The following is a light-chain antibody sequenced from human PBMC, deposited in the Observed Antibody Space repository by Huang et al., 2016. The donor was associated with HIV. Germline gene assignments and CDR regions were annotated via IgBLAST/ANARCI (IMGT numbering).Light chain of an antibody. V-gene: IGKV1-39*01. CDR2: AAS. J-gene: IGKJ2*01. CDR1: QTVDMY. Sequence: DIQMTQSPSSLSASIGDRVTMSCRASQTVDMYLNWYQQTPGRAAQRLIHAASNLQSDVPSRFSGTGSGTNFTLTISSLQPEDFVIYFCQQTYNVPRTFGQGTALEIK. CDR3: QQTYNVPRT.